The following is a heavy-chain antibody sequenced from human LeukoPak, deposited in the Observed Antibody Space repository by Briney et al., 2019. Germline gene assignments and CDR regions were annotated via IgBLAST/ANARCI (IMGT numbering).Heavy chain of an antibody. CDR2: INPNSGGT. V-gene: IGHV1-2*02. Sequence: ASVNVSCKASGYTFTAYYMHWVRQAPGQGLEWMVWINPNSGGTNSAQKFQGRVTMTRATSISTAYMELSRLRPDDTAVYYCARDRYSSSWYYFDYWGQGTLVTVSS. D-gene: IGHD6-13*01. CDR1: GYTFTAYY. J-gene: IGHJ4*02. CDR3: ARDRYSSSWYYFDY.